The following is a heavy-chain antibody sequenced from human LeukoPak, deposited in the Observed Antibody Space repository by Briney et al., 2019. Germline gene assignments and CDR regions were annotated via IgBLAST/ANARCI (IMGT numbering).Heavy chain of an antibody. CDR3: AKRGVVIRVILVGFHKEAYYFDS. Sequence: GGSLRLSCAVSGISLSNYGMNGVRQAPGKGLEWVAGITGSGGSTNYADSVKGRFTISRDNPKNTLYLQMNRLRAEDTGVYFCAKRGVVIRVILVGFHKEAYYFDSWGQGALVTVSS. V-gene: IGHV3-23*01. J-gene: IGHJ4*02. CDR2: ITGSGGST. CDR1: GISLSNYG. D-gene: IGHD3-22*01.